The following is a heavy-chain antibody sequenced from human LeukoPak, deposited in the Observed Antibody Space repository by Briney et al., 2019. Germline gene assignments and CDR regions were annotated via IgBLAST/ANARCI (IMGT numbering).Heavy chain of an antibody. D-gene: IGHD1-26*01. CDR3: ARHESAVGALFY. J-gene: IGHJ4*02. CDR1: GGSISTYY. CDR2: IYSTGST. V-gene: IGHV4-59*08. Sequence: NPSETLSLTCTVSGGSISTYYWSWIRQPPGKGLEWVGYIYSTGSTNSNPSLKSRVTISIDTSRNQFSLRLTSVTAADTAVYYCARHESAVGALFYWGQGTLVTVSS.